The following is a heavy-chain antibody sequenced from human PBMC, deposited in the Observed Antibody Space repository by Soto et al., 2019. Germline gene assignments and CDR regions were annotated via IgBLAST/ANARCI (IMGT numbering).Heavy chain of an antibody. J-gene: IGHJ6*02. CDR1: VDSITTYY. V-gene: IGHV4-4*07. D-gene: IGHD6-13*01. CDR3: ARYSNNWFQTEGMDV. CDR2: IDTSGNT. Sequence: LSLTCTVSVDSITTYYWSWIRQPAGKGLEWIGRIDTSGNTNYNPSLKSRVTMSVDTSKKQFSLKLTSVTAADTAVYYCARYSNNWFQTEGMDVWGQGTTVTVSS.